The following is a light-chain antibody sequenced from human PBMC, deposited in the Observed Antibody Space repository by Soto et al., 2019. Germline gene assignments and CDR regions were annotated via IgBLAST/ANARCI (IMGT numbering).Light chain of an antibody. CDR2: AAS. CDR1: QGISNY. Sequence: DIQMTQSPSSLSAPVGDRVTITCRASQGISNYLAWYQQKPGEVPKLLISAASTLPSGAPSRFSASGSGTHFTLTISSLQPEDVETYYCQKYDTAPFTFGGGTKVEIK. CDR3: QKYDTAPFT. V-gene: IGKV1-27*01. J-gene: IGKJ4*01.